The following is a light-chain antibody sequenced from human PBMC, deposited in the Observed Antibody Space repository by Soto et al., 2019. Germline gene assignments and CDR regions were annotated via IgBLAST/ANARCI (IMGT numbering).Light chain of an antibody. V-gene: IGKV1-39*01. CDR2: GAS. CDR1: QSISNR. J-gene: IGKJ1*01. Sequence: DIQMTQSPSSLPASVGDRVTITCRASQSISNRLNWYQQKPGRAPKLLIYGASSLHGGVPSRFSGSGSGTDFTLTISSLQPEDFATYFCQQSYRRWTFGQGTKVEVK. CDR3: QQSYRRWT.